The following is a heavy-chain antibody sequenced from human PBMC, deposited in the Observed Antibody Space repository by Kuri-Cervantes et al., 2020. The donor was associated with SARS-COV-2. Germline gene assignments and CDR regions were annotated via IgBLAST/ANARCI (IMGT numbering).Heavy chain of an antibody. CDR1: GFTFSSYW. J-gene: IGHJ3*02. Sequence: GGSLRLSCAVYGFTFSSYWMSWVRQAQGKGLEWVPNIKQDGGKKYYVNSVKGRFTISRDNAKNSLYLQMNSLRAEDTAVYYCAKRVIGAFDIWGQGTMVTVSS. CDR3: AKRVIGAFDI. CDR2: IKQDGGKK. V-gene: IGHV3-7*03.